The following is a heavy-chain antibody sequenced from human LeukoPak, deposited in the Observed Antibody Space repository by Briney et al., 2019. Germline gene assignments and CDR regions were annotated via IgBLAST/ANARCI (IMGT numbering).Heavy chain of an antibody. Sequence: SETLSLTCTVSGGSISSYYWSWVRQPPGKGLEWIGYTYYTGSTNYNPSLKSRVTISVDTSSNQFSLKLDSVTAADTAVYYCATAENSSGWFAYWGQGTLVTVSS. D-gene: IGHD6-19*01. J-gene: IGHJ4*02. CDR2: TYYTGST. V-gene: IGHV4-59*12. CDR3: ATAENSSGWFAY. CDR1: GGSISSYY.